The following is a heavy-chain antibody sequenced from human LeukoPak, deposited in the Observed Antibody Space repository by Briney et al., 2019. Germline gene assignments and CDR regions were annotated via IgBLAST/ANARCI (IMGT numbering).Heavy chain of an antibody. CDR2: FDPENGET. Sequence: ASVKASCKVSGYIFTELSMHWVRQAPGKGLEWMGSFDPENGETLYAQEFQGRVTLTEDTSADTAYMELISLRSEDTAVYYCTRSAVVLPYYFDYWGQGTLVTVSS. CDR1: GYIFTELS. J-gene: IGHJ4*02. D-gene: IGHD3-22*01. V-gene: IGHV1-24*01. CDR3: TRSAVVLPYYFDY.